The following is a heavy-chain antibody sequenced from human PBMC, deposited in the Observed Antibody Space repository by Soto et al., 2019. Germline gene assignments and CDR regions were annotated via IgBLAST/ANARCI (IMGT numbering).Heavy chain of an antibody. CDR2: IYYSGST. D-gene: IGHD3-16*02. CDR3: ARLSTLIAPFDS. V-gene: IGHV4-39*01. CDR1: GGSISSSSYY. Sequence: PSETLSLTCTVSGGSISSSSYYWGWIRQPPGKGLEWIGTIYYSGSTHYNPSLKSRVTFSLDTPKNQFSLKLSSVTAADTAVYYCARLSTLIAPFDSWGQGTLVTVSS. J-gene: IGHJ4*02.